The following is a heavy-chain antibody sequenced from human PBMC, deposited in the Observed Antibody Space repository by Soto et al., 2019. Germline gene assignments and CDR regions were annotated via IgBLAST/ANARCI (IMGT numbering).Heavy chain of an antibody. D-gene: IGHD6-19*01. V-gene: IGHV3-21*01. J-gene: IGHJ3*02. CDR1: GFTFSSYS. Sequence: EVQLVESGGGLVKPGGSLRLSCAASGFTFSSYSMNWVRQAPGKGLEWVSSISSSSSYIYYADSVKGRFTISRDNAKNSLYLQMNSLRAEDTAVYYCARDLAVADAFDIWGQGTMVTVSS. CDR3: ARDLAVADAFDI. CDR2: ISSSSSYI.